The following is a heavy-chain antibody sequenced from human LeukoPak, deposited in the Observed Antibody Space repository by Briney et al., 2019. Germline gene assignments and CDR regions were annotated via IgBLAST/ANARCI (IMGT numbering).Heavy chain of an antibody. J-gene: IGHJ4*02. CDR2: INDRGSI. CDR3: ARGRRW. CDR1: GGSFSGYY. D-gene: IGHD5-24*01. Sequence: SETLSLTCAVHGGSFSGYYWTWIRQPPGKGLEWIGEINDRGSINYHPSLESRLTISIDTSKNQFSLRLSSMTAADTAVYYCARGRRWWGQGALVTVS. V-gene: IGHV4-34*01.